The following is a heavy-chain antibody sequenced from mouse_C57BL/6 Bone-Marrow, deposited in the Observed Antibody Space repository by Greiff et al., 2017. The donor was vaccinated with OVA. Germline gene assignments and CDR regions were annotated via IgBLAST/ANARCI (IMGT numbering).Heavy chain of an antibody. V-gene: IGHV5-6*01. CDR3: ARREGIFAY. J-gene: IGHJ3*01. CDR1: GFTFSSYG. CDR2: ISSGGSYT. Sequence: EVQLQQSGGDLVKPGGSLKLSCAASGFTFSSYGMSWVRQTPDKRLEWVATISSGGSYTYYPDSVKGRFTISRDNAKNTLYLQMSSLKSEDTAMYYCARREGIFAYWGQGTLVTVSA.